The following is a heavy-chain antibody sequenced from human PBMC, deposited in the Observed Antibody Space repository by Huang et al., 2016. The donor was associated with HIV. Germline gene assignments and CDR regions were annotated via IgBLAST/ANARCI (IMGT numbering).Heavy chain of an antibody. CDR2: ISSDGNYI. J-gene: IGHJ4*02. V-gene: IGHV3-21*02. CDR1: GFAFSYYG. D-gene: IGHD3-16*01. CDR3: ARVDAGANMMGVDL. Sequence: EVQLVESGGGLVHPGGSLRLSCVVSGFAFSYYGMNWVRQAPGMGLEWVASISSDGNYIYYSDSVKGRFTVSRDNAKNSLYLLITILGAADTAVYYCARVDAGANMMGVDLWGRGTLVTVVS.